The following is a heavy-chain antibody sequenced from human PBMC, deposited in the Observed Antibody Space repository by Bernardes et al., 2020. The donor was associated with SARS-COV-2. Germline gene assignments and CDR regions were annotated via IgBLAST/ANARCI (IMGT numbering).Heavy chain of an antibody. CDR3: AREPIAAAGTYWYFDL. CDR1: GYTFTGYY. Sequence: ASVKVSCKASGYTFTGYYMHLVRQAPGQGLACMGWINPNSGGTNYAQKFQGWVTMTRDTSISTAYMELSRLRSDDTAVYYCAREPIAAAGTYWYFDLWGRGTLVTVSS. CDR2: INPNSGGT. J-gene: IGHJ2*01. V-gene: IGHV1-2*04. D-gene: IGHD6-13*01.